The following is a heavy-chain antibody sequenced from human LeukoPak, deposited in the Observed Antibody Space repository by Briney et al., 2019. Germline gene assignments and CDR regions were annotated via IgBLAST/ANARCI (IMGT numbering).Heavy chain of an antibody. V-gene: IGHV3-74*01. J-gene: IGHJ4*02. CDR3: AMDHTGRDDC. D-gene: IGHD2-15*01. CDR1: GLTISSYW. CDR2: TNPDGSYT. Sequence: PGGSLRLSCAASGLTISSYWMHWVRQAPGKGLVWVARTNPDGSYTSYADSVKGRFTVSRDNAKNTLYLQMNSLGAEDTAVYHCAMDHTGRDDCWGQGILVTVSS.